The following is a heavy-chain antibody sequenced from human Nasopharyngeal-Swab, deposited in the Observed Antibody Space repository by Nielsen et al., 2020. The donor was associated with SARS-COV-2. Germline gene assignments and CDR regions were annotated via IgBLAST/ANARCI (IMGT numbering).Heavy chain of an antibody. CDR3: GREERVKRIDS. V-gene: IGHV3-11*05. D-gene: IGHD1-26*01. CDR1: GFTFSDYY. CDR2: ISESSTYT. Sequence: GGSLRLSCAASGFTFSDYYMHWFRQAPGKGLEWLSYISESSTYTRYAASVKGRFTISRDNAKNAMSLKMDRLRTEDSALYYCGREERVKRIDSRGQGTLVPVSS. J-gene: IGHJ5*01.